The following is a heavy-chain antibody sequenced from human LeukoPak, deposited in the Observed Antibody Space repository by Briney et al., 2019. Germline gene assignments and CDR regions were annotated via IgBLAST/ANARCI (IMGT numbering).Heavy chain of an antibody. CDR2: ISAYNGNT. CDR1: GYTFTSYG. V-gene: IGHV1-18*01. Sequence: ASVKVSCKASGYTFTSYGISWVRQAPGQGLEWMGWISAYNGNTNYAQKLQGRVTMTTDTSTSTAYMELRSLRSDDTAVYYCARDPFSSGHYVPTYNWFDPWGQGTLVTVSS. J-gene: IGHJ5*02. CDR3: ARDPFSSGHYVPTYNWFDP. D-gene: IGHD4-17*01.